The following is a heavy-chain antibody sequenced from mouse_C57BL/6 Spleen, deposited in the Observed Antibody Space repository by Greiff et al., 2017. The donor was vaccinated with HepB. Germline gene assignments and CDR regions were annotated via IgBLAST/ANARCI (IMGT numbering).Heavy chain of an antibody. J-gene: IGHJ4*01. Sequence: QVQLQQSGAELVRPGTSVKVSCKASGYAFTNYLIEWVKQRPGQGLEWIGVINPGSGGTNYNEKFKGKATLTADKSSSTAYMQLSSLTSEDSAVYFCARGPYKDAMDYWGQGTSVTVSS. V-gene: IGHV1-54*01. D-gene: IGHD2-10*01. CDR1: GYAFTNYL. CDR2: INPGSGGT. CDR3: ARGPYKDAMDY.